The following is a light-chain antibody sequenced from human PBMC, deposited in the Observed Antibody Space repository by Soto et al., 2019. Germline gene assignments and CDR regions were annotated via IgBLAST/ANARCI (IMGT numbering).Light chain of an antibody. CDR1: QSLDSSGYKY. Sequence: DIVMTQSPLSLPVTPGEPASISCRSSQSLDSSGYKYLDWYLQKPGQSPQLLIYLGSNRASGVPDRFSGSGSGTDFTLKISRVEAEDVGVYYCMQALQTPLTFGGGTRWIS. V-gene: IGKV2-28*01. J-gene: IGKJ4*01. CDR3: MQALQTPLT. CDR2: LGS.